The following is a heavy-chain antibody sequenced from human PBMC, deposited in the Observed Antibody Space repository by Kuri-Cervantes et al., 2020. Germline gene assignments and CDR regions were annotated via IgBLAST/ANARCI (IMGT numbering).Heavy chain of an antibody. D-gene: IGHD6-13*01. CDR3: ARAPRGYSSSWFDY. Sequence: SVKVSCKASGGTFSSYAISWVQQAPGQGLEWMGGIIPIFGTANNAQKFQGRVTITADESTSTAYMELSSLRSEDTAVYYCARAPRGYSSSWFDYWGQGTLVTVSS. CDR2: IIPIFGTA. J-gene: IGHJ4*02. CDR1: GGTFSSYA. V-gene: IGHV1-69*13.